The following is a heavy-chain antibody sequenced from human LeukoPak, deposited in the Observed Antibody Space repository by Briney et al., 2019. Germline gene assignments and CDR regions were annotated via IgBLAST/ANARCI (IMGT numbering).Heavy chain of an antibody. CDR1: GFTFSSYS. J-gene: IGHJ4*02. D-gene: IGHD6-19*01. CDR2: ISSSSSYI. CDR3: ARGNRSSGWFFDY. V-gene: IGHV3-21*01. Sequence: PGGSLRLSCAASGFTFSSYSMNWVRQAPGKGLEWVSSISSSSSYIYYADSVKGRFTISRDNAKNSLYLQMNSLRAEDTAVYYCARGNRSSGWFFDYWGQGTLVTVSS.